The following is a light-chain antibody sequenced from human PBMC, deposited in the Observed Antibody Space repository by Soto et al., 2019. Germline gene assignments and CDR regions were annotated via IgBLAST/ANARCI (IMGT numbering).Light chain of an antibody. V-gene: IGKV3-11*01. Sequence: EIVLTQSPDTLSLSPGERATLSCRSSQSVSSYLAWYQQKPGQAPRLLIYDASNRATGIPARFSGSGSGTDFTLTISSLEPEDFAVYYVQQRSNLPLTLGGWTKVEIK. CDR3: QQRSNLPLT. CDR1: QSVSSY. J-gene: IGKJ4*01. CDR2: DAS.